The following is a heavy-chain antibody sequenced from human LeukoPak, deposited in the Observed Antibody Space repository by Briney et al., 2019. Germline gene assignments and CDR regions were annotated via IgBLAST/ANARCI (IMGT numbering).Heavy chain of an antibody. J-gene: IGHJ4*02. Sequence: GSSVKVSCKASGGTFSSYAISWVRQAPGQGLEWMGGIIPIFGTANYAQKFQGRVTITTDESTSTAYMELSSLRSEDTAVYYCAAIHKSKYYYDSSGYYFDYWGQGTLVTVSS. CDR2: IIPIFGTA. CDR1: GGTFSSYA. D-gene: IGHD3-22*01. CDR3: AAIHKSKYYYDSSGYYFDY. V-gene: IGHV1-69*05.